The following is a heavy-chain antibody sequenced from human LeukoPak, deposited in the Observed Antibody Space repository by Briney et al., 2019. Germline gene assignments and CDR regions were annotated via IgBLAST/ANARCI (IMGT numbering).Heavy chain of an antibody. Sequence: SETLSLTCAVYGGSFSGYYWCWIRQPPGKGLEWSGEINHSGGTNYNPSLKSRVTISVDTPKHQFSLKLRAAPAADTAVYYCARGLPRKSRSIIMVRGLDGMDVWGKGTTVTVSS. CDR2: INHSGGT. J-gene: IGHJ6*04. V-gene: IGHV4-34*01. D-gene: IGHD3-10*01. CDR3: ARGLPRKSRSIIMVRGLDGMDV. CDR1: GGSFSGYY.